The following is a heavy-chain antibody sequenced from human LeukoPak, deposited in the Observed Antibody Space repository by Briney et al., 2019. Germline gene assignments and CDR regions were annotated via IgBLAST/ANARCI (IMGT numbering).Heavy chain of an antibody. J-gene: IGHJ4*02. CDR1: GGSISSSSYY. D-gene: IGHD5-18*01. CDR2: IYYSGST. Sequence: PSETLSLTCTVSGGSISSSSYYWGWLRQPPGTGLEWIGSIYYSGSTYYNPSLKSRVTMSVDTSKNQFSLKLSSVTAADTAVYYCARPTAQGSYGYGGFDYWGQGTLVTVSS. CDR3: ARPTAQGSYGYGGFDY. V-gene: IGHV4-39*01.